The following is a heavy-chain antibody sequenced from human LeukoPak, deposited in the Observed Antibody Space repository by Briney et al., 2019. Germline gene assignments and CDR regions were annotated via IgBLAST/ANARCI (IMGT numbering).Heavy chain of an antibody. CDR3: ARGASCGGDCYWEDYYYYGTDV. CDR1: GETLSGYH. D-gene: IGHD2-21*02. J-gene: IGHJ6*02. CDR2: ITDSGTT. V-gene: IGHV4-34*01. Sequence: SETLSLTCAVYGETLSGYHWSWIRQPPGKGLEWIGEITDSGTTNYNPSLKSRVTISIDSSKNQFSLRLNSVTAADTAVYYCARGASCGGDCYWEDYYYYGTDVWGRGTTVTVSS.